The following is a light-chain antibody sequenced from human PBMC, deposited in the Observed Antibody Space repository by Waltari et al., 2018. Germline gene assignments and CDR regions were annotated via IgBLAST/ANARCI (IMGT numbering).Light chain of an antibody. CDR2: EVS. CDR1: SRDVGSSTL. V-gene: IGLV2-23*02. J-gene: IGLJ2*01. Sequence: QSALTQPASVSGSPGQSIPISCTGTSRDVGSSTLVSWYQQHPGKVPKLMIYEVSKRPSGISNRFSGSKSGNTASLTISGLQAEDEADYYCCSYVGSRIVVFGGGTKMTVL. CDR3: CSYVGSRIVV.